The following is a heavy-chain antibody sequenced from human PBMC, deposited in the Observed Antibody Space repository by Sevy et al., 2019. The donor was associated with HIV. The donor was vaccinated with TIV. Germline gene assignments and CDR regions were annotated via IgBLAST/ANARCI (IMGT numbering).Heavy chain of an antibody. Sequence: GGSLRLSCAASGFTFSSFEMSWVRQAPGKGLEWVSYISSSGNTISYSDSVKGRFTISRDNAKNSLYLQMNSLRVEDTAIYYCTRDLPPSATTVAHFDYWGQRTLVTVSS. V-gene: IGHV3-48*03. J-gene: IGHJ4*02. CDR1: GFTFSSFE. D-gene: IGHD4-17*01. CDR3: TRDLPPSATTVAHFDY. CDR2: ISSSGNTI.